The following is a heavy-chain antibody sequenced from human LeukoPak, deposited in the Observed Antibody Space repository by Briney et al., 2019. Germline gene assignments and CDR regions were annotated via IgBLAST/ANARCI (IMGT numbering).Heavy chain of an antibody. CDR2: INHSGST. CDR3: ARETKKRAHDYRFDY. V-gene: IGHV4-34*01. Sequence: SETLSLTCAVYGGSFSGYYWSWIRQPPGKGLEWIGEINHSGSTNYNPSLKSRVTISVDTSNNQFSLKLSSVTAADTAVYYCARETKKRAHDYRFDYWGQGTLVTVSS. CDR1: GGSFSGYY. D-gene: IGHD4-11*01. J-gene: IGHJ4*02.